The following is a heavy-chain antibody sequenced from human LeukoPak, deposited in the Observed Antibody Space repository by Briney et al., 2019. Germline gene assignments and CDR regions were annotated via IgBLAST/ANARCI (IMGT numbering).Heavy chain of an antibody. D-gene: IGHD3-10*01. CDR1: GFSVTTNY. J-gene: IGHJ5*02. CDR3: ARDRAGTQSWVESDL. V-gene: IGHV3-66*03. CDR2: IYTSGST. Sequence: PGGSLRLSCAASGFSVTTNYMSWVRQAPGKGLEWVALIYTSGSTFYADSVMGRFTVSRDNSKNTLYLQMNSLRAEDSAAYYCARDRAGTQSWVESDLWGQGTLVTVSS.